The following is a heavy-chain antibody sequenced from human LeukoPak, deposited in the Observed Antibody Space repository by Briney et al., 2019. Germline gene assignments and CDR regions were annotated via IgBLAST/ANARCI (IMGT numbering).Heavy chain of an antibody. CDR3: ARGNIVVVTAVHFDY. CDR2: IYYSGST. J-gene: IGHJ4*02. CDR1: GGSISSGDYY. V-gene: IGHV4-30-4*01. D-gene: IGHD2-21*02. Sequence: SQTLSLTCTVSGGSISSGDYYWSWIRQPPGKGLEWIGYIYYSGSTYYNPSLKSRVTISVETSKNQFSLKLSSVTAADTAVYYCARGNIVVVTAVHFDYWGQGTLVTVSS.